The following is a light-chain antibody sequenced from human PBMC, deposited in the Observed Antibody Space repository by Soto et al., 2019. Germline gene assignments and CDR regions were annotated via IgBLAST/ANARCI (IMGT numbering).Light chain of an antibody. Sequence: QSALSQPASVSGSPGQSISISCTGSSSDVGTYNLVSWYQQRPGKGPKLMIYEVNKRPSGVPDRFSGSKSGNTASLTVSGLQAEDEADYYCSSYAGSNNFVFGTGTKVTVL. V-gene: IGLV2-8*01. CDR1: SSDVGTYNL. CDR3: SSYAGSNNFV. J-gene: IGLJ1*01. CDR2: EVN.